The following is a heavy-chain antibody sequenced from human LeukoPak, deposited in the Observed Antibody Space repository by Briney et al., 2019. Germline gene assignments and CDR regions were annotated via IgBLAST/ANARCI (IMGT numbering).Heavy chain of an antibody. D-gene: IGHD3-22*01. J-gene: IGHJ4*02. CDR3: ARGNYYDSSGYFDYFDY. CDR2: INHSGST. CDR1: GGAFSGYY. V-gene: IGHV4-34*01. Sequence: PSETLSLTCAVYGGAFSGYYWSWIRQPPGKGLEWIGEINHSGSTNYNPSLKSRVTISVDTSKNQFSLKLSSVTAADTAVYYCARGNYYDSSGYFDYFDYWGQGTLVTVSS.